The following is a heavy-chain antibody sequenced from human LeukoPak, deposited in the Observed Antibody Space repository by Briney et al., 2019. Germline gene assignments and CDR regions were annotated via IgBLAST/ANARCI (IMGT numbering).Heavy chain of an antibody. CDR3: ASDYGGNSQPDY. Sequence: PGGSLRLSCAASGFTFSSYSMNWVRQAPGKGLEWVSSISSSSSYIYYADSVKGRFTISRDNAKNSLYLQMNSLRAEDTAVYYCASDYGGNSQPDYWGQGTLVTVSS. CDR2: ISSSSSYI. D-gene: IGHD4-23*01. CDR1: GFTFSSYS. V-gene: IGHV3-21*01. J-gene: IGHJ4*02.